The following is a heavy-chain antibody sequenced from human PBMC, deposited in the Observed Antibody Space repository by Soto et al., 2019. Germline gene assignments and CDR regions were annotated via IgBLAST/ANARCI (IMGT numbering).Heavy chain of an antibody. CDR3: AKYRSCPLSHLEWFFYSLSASNDMD. CDR1: GVTYRTYG. CDR2: LIASGTNT. J-gene: IGHJ6*01. D-gene: IGHD3-3*01. Sequence: PGRSIRHSCTASGVTYRTYGMNWVRQASGKGLEWVSALIASGTNTYYADAEKGRFTVSRDNSTNPLYRQMNSLRADDRAVYYCAKYRSCPLSHLEWFFYSLSASNDMD. V-gene: IGHV3-23*01.